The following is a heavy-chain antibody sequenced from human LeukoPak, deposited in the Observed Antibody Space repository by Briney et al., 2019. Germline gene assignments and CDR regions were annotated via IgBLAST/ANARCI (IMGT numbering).Heavy chain of an antibody. CDR1: GYSIRNGYK. Sequence: SSETLSLTCTVSGYSIRNGYKGGWIRVSPGEGLEWLGIIYQRGSNYYKQSLKSRVSLSSDTSKNQFSLKLTSLTAEDTAVYYCARAEINDYCRYWGQGIPVIVSS. D-gene: IGHD1-1*01. CDR2: IYQRGSN. V-gene: IGHV4-38-2*02. J-gene: IGHJ4*02. CDR3: ARAEINDYCRY.